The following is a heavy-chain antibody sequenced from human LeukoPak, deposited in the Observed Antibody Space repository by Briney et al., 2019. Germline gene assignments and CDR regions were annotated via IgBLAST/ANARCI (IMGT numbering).Heavy chain of an antibody. J-gene: IGHJ4*02. CDR1: GYTFTRYY. D-gene: IGHD3-10*01. CDR2: INPSDGVI. V-gene: IGHV1-46*01. CDR3: GRRGSGSYVLDY. Sequence: ASVKVSCKASGYTFTRYYMHWVRQAPGQGLEWMGIINPSDGVIDYAQKFQDRVTMTRDTSTSTVYMELSSLRSEDTAVYYCGRRGSGSYVLDYWGQGTLVTVSS.